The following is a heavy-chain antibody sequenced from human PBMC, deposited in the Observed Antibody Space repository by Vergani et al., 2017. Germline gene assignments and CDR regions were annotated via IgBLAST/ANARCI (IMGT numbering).Heavy chain of an antibody. CDR1: GFTFSSYG. V-gene: IGHV3-30*18. D-gene: IGHD3-10*01. CDR2: ISYDGRNK. Sequence: QVQLVESGGGVVQPGRSLRLSCAASGFTFSSYGRHWVRQAPGKGLEWVAIISYDGRNKYYADSVKGRFTISSDNSKNTLYLQMNSLRAEDTAVYYCAKGSTMVRGVFDYWGQGTLVTVSS. J-gene: IGHJ4*02. CDR3: AKGSTMVRGVFDY.